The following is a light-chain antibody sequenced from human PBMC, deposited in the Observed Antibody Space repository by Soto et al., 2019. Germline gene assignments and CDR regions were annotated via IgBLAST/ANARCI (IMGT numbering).Light chain of an antibody. V-gene: IGLV1-40*01. Sequence: QSVLTQPPSVSGAPGQRVTISCTGSSSNIGAGYDVHWYQQLPGTAPKLLIYGNSNRPSGVPDRFSDSKSGTSASLAITGLQAEDEADYYCSSYSSSSTLRLFGGGTKLTVL. J-gene: IGLJ2*01. CDR2: GNS. CDR1: SSNIGAGYD. CDR3: SSYSSSSTLRL.